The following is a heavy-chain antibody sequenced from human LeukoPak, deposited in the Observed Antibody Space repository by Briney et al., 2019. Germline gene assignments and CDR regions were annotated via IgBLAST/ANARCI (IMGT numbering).Heavy chain of an antibody. CDR2: ITSRGGST. Sequence: PGGSLRLSCAASGFTPSTYAMSWVRQAPGRGLEWVSSITSRGGSTDYADSVKGRFTISRDNSKNTLYLQMNSLRAEDTAVYYCARASSGRFDYWGQGTLVTVSS. CDR1: GFTPSTYA. V-gene: IGHV3-23*01. J-gene: IGHJ4*02. D-gene: IGHD3-22*01. CDR3: ARASSGRFDY.